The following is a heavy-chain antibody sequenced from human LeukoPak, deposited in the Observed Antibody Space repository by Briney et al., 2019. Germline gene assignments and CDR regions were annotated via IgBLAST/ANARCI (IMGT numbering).Heavy chain of an antibody. CDR3: ARGGITIFGVVSYMDV. J-gene: IGHJ6*03. D-gene: IGHD3-3*01. CDR2: IYYSGST. CDR1: GGSISSYY. V-gene: IGHV4-59*01. Sequence: SETLSLTCTVSGGSISSYYWSWIRQPPGKGLEWIGYIYYSGSTNYNPSLKSRVTISVDTSKNQFSLKLSSVTAADTAVYYCARGGITIFGVVSYMDVWGKGTTVTVSS.